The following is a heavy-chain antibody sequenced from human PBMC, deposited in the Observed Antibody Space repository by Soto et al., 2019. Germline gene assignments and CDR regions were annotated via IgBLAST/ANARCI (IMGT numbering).Heavy chain of an antibody. CDR2: INPNSGGT. CDR1: GYTFTGYY. Sequence: ASGKVSCKASGYTFTGYYMHWVRQAPGQGLEWMGWINPNSGGTNYAQKFQGWATMTRDTSISTAYMELSRLRSDDTAVYYCARDRPLHPAYCGGDCYSENGMDVWGQGTTVTVSS. J-gene: IGHJ6*02. D-gene: IGHD2-21*02. CDR3: ARDRPLHPAYCGGDCYSENGMDV. V-gene: IGHV1-2*04.